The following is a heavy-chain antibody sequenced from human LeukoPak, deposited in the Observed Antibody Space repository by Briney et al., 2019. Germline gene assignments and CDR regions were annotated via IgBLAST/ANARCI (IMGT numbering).Heavy chain of an antibody. Sequence: GGSLRLSCAASGFTFSSYAMSWVRQAPGKGLEWVSAISGSGGSTYYADSVKGRFTISRDNSKSTLYLQMNTLRAEDTALYYCANHVTSSYWPLYWGPGTLVTVSS. CDR3: ANHVTSSYWPLY. D-gene: IGHD2-15*01. V-gene: IGHV3-23*01. J-gene: IGHJ4*02. CDR2: ISGSGGST. CDR1: GFTFSSYA.